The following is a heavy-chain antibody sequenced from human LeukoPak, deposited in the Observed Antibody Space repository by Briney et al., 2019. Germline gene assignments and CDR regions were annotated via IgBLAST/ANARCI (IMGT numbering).Heavy chain of an antibody. Sequence: PGGSLRLSCAASGFTISSSYMTWVRQAPGKGLEWVSLIYSGGSADYADSVKGRFTISRDSSKNTLYLQMNSLRAEDTAVYYCARYQAGTTALRLVQFDYWGQGTLVIVSS. D-gene: IGHD1-7*01. CDR1: GFTISSSY. CDR2: IYSGGSA. J-gene: IGHJ4*02. CDR3: ARYQAGTTALRLVQFDY. V-gene: IGHV3-66*01.